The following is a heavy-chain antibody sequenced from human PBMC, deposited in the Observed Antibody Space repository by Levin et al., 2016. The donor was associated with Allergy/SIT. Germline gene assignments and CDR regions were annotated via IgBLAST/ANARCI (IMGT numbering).Heavy chain of an antibody. Sequence: SETLSLTCTVSGGSISSYYWSWIRQPPGKGLEWIGYIYYSGSTNYNPSLKSRVTISVDTSKNQFSLKLSSVTAADTAVYYCARVFGDSSGSQTGTYYYYYGMDVWGQGTTVTVSS. CDR3: ARVFGDSSGSQTGTYYYYYGMDV. V-gene: IGHV4-59*01. D-gene: IGHD3-22*01. CDR1: GGSISSYY. J-gene: IGHJ6*02. CDR2: IYYSGST.